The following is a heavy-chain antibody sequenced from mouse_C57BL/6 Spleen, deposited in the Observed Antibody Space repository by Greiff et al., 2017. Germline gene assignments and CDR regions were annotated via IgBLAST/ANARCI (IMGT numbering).Heavy chain of an antibody. V-gene: IGHV1-50*01. D-gene: IGHD1-1*01. CDR3: ARETVALFAY. CDR2: IDPSDSYT. J-gene: IGHJ3*01. Sequence: QVQLQQPGAELAKPGASVKLSCKASGYTFTSYWMQWVKQRPGQGLEWIGDIDPSDSYTSYNQKFKGKATLTVVTSSSTAYMQLSSLTSEDSAVYYCARETVALFAYWGQGTLVTVSA. CDR1: GYTFTSYW.